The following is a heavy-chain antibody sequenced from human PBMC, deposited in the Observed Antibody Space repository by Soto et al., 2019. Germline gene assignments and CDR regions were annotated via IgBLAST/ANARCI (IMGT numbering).Heavy chain of an antibody. J-gene: IGHJ4*02. V-gene: IGHV3-23*01. Sequence: GGSLRLSCAASGFTFSSYAMSWVRQAPGKGLEWVSAISGSGGSTYYADSVKGRFTISRDNSKNTLYLQMNSLRAEDTAVYYCAKDRGYCSGGSCYGVLDYWGQGTLVTVSS. CDR1: GFTFSSYA. D-gene: IGHD2-15*01. CDR3: AKDRGYCSGGSCYGVLDY. CDR2: ISGSGGST.